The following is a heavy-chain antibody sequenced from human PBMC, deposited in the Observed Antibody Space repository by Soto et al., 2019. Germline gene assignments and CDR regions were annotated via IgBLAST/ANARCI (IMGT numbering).Heavy chain of an antibody. CDR3: ARKADDYGDYVFEY. CDR2: ISSSSSYI. V-gene: IGHV3-21*01. J-gene: IGHJ4*02. Sequence: EVQLVESGGGLVKPGGSLRLSCAASGFTFSSYSMNWVRQAPGKGREWVSSISSSSSYIYYEDSVKGRFTISRDNAKNSLYLQMNSLRAEDTAVYYCARKADDYGDYVFEYWGQGTLVTVSS. CDR1: GFTFSSYS. D-gene: IGHD4-17*01.